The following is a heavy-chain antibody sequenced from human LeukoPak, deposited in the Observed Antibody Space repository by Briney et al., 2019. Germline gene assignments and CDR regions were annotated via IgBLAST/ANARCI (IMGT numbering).Heavy chain of an antibody. J-gene: IGHJ6*02. D-gene: IGHD1-26*01. CDR1: GFTFDDYG. V-gene: IGHV3-23*01. CDR3: AKDSGSYIAVYYYYYGMDV. Sequence: PGGSLRLSCAASGFTFDDYGMSWVRQAPGKGLEWVSAISGSGGSTYYADSVKGRFTISRDNSKNTLYLQMNSLRAEDTAVYYCAKDSGSYIAVYYYYYGMDVWGQGTTVTVSS. CDR2: ISGSGGST.